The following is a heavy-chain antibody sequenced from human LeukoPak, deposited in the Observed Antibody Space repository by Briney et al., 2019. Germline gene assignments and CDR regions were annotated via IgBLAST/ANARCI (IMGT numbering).Heavy chain of an antibody. D-gene: IGHD5-12*01. CDR3: ATGKLDTSGFDFMLPF. V-gene: IGHV3-30*10. Sequence: GGSLRLSCAASGFSFSNSAMHWVRQAPGKGLEWVAVFSRDGVNRYYRDSVKGRFTISRDNSKNTLYLQMNSLRLEDTAIYYCATGKLDTSGFDFMLPFWGQGTLVSVSS. J-gene: IGHJ4*02. CDR2: FSRDGVNR. CDR1: GFSFSNSA.